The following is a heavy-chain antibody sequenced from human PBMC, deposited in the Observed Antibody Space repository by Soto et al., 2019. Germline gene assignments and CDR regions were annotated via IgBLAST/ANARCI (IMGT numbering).Heavy chain of an antibody. J-gene: IGHJ5*02. V-gene: IGHV4-59*01. CDR2: IYYSGST. CDR1: GGSISSYY. D-gene: IGHD5-12*01. CDR3: ARAGYSGYHFFVRHRPGWFDP. Sequence: PSETLSLTCTVSGGSISSYYWSWIRQPPGKGLEWIGYIYYSGSTNYNPSLKSRVTISVDTSKNQFSLKLSSVTAADTAVYYCARAGYSGYHFFVRHRPGWFDPWGQGTLVTVSS.